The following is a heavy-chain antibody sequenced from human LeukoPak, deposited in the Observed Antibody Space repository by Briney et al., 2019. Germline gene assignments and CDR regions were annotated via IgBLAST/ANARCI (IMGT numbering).Heavy chain of an antibody. V-gene: IGHV1-69*13. CDR1: GGTFSSYP. J-gene: IGHJ4*02. CDR3: ARNSRVASTSGLNY. CDR2: ITPIFGAA. Sequence: ASVNVSCKASGGTFSSYPFTWVRQAPGQGLEWMGKITPIFGAANYAQTFQGRVTITADESTSTVFMELSSLRSDDTAFYYCARNSRVASTSGLNYWGQGTLVTVSS. D-gene: IGHD4-23*01.